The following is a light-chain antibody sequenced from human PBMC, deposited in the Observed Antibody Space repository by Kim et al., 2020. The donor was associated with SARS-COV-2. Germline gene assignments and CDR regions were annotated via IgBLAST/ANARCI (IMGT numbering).Light chain of an antibody. CDR1: QSVSSY. CDR3: QQRSNWPPVLT. J-gene: IGKJ4*01. V-gene: IGKV3-11*01. CDR2: DAS. Sequence: EIVLTQSPATLYLSPGERATLSCRASQSVSSYLAWYQQKPCQDPRRLIYDASKRATGIPARFSSSGSGTDLTLTITSLELEDFAVYYCQQRSNWPPVLTFGGGTKVDIK.